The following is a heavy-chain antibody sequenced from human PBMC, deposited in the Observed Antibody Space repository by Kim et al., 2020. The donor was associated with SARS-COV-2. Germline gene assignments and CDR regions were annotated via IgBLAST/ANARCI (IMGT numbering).Heavy chain of an antibody. CDR2: IYPYDSDT. V-gene: IGHV5-51*01. CDR1: GYNFLTYW. J-gene: IGHJ3*02. Sequence: GESLKISCKGSGYNFLTYWIAWVRQMPGKGLEWMGIIYPYDSDTIYSPSFQSRVTISVDKSMSAAYLQWSSLKASDTAMYFCATRQGDAFDIWGLGTSVT. CDR3: ATRQGDAFDI.